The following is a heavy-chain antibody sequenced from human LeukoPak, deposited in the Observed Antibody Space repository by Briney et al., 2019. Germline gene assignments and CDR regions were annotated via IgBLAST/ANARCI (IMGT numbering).Heavy chain of an antibody. Sequence: GGSLRLSCAASGFTFSDYYMSWIRQAPGKGLEWVSYISSSGSFIYYADSVKGRFTISRDNSKNTLYLQMNSLRAEDTAAYYCAKDGRITMIVVVITAFDIWGQGTMVTVSS. CDR3: AKDGRITMIVVVITAFDI. CDR1: GFTFSDYY. D-gene: IGHD3-22*01. J-gene: IGHJ3*02. CDR2: ISSSGSFI. V-gene: IGHV3-11*01.